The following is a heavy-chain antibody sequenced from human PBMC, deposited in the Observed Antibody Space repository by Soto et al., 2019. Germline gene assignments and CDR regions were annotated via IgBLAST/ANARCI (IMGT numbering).Heavy chain of an antibody. V-gene: IGHV3-33*01. CDR2: IWYDGSNK. CDR3: ARGGREHWNDVGFDY. Sequence: QVQLVESGGGVVQPGRSLRLSCAASGFTFSSYGMHWVRQAPGKGLEWVAVIWYDGSNKYYADSVKGRFTISRDNSKNTLYLQMNSLRAEDTAVYYCARGGREHWNDVGFDYWGQGNLVTVSS. D-gene: IGHD1-1*01. J-gene: IGHJ4*02. CDR1: GFTFSSYG.